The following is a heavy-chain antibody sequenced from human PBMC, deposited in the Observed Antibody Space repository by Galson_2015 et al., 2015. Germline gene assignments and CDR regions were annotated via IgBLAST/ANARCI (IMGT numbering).Heavy chain of an antibody. CDR3: VKDRRAVAGTRVFDY. J-gene: IGHJ4*02. CDR2: ISSNWGST. D-gene: IGHD6-19*01. CDR1: GFTFSSYA. V-gene: IGHV3-64D*08. Sequence: SLRLSCAASGFTFSSYAMHWVRQAPGKGLEYVSAISSNWGSTYYADSVKGRFTISRDNSKNTLYLQMSSLRAEDTAVYYCVKDRRAVAGTRVFDYWGQGTLVTVSS.